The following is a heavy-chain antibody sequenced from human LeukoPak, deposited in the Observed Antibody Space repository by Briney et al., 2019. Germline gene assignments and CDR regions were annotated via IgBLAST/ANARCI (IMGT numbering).Heavy chain of an antibody. V-gene: IGHV1-58*02. J-gene: IGHJ6*02. Sequence: SVKVSCKASGFTFTSSAMQWVRQARGQRLEWIGWIVVGSGNTNYAQKFQERVTITRDMSTGTAYMELSSLRSEDTAVYYCAADPSLEGGMDVWGQGTTVTVSS. CDR1: GFTFTSSA. CDR2: IVVGSGNT. D-gene: IGHD1-1*01. CDR3: AADPSLEGGMDV.